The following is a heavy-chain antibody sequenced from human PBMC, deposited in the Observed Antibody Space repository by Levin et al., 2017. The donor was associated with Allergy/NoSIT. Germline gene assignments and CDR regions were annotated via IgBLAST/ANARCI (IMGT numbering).Heavy chain of an antibody. V-gene: IGHV3-23*01. CDR3: AKGGLQLGYSFDS. Sequence: ETLSLTCAPSGFTFSSSAMSWVRQAPGKGLEWVSAISSRSEYIFYADSVKGRFTISRDNSNNRLYLQMSSLRVEDTAVYYCAKGGLQLGYSFDSWGQGALVTVSS. CDR1: GFTFSSSA. D-gene: IGHD6-13*01. J-gene: IGHJ4*02. CDR2: ISSRSEYI.